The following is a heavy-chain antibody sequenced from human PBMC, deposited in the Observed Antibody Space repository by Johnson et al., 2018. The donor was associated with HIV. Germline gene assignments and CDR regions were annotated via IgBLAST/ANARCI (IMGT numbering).Heavy chain of an antibody. Sequence: QMQLVESGGGLVQPGGSLRLSCAASGFTVSSYGMHWVRQAPGKGLEWVAFIRYDGSNKYYADSVKGRFTISRDNSKNTLYLQMNSLRAEDTAVYYCARDPKRSGSYYKDAFDIWGQGTMVTVSS. CDR2: IRYDGSNK. CDR1: GFTVSSYG. V-gene: IGHV3-30*02. D-gene: IGHD3-10*01. CDR3: ARDPKRSGSYYKDAFDI. J-gene: IGHJ3*02.